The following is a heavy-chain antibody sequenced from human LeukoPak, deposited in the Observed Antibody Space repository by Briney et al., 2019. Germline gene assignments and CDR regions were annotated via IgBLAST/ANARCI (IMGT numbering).Heavy chain of an antibody. Sequence: PRGAHRLSCAVPGFTLCTNYMNWVRQAPGKGLESGSLIYSGGNTDHPESVKGRFTISRDKSKNRLYLQMNSLRAEDTAVYYCARRGDNYGSPCDYWGQGTLVSVSS. CDR3: ARRGDNYGSPCDY. D-gene: IGHD5-18*01. V-gene: IGHV3-53*01. CDR1: GFTLCTNY. J-gene: IGHJ4*02. CDR2: IYSGGNT.